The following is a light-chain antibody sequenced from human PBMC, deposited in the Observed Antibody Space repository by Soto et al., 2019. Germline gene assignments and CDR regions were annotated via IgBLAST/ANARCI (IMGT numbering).Light chain of an antibody. CDR1: QSISGTF. CDR3: QQYESSRT. V-gene: IGKV3-20*01. Sequence: EIVLTQSPGTLSLSPGERATLSCRASQSISGTFFAWYQQKPGQAPRPLIYGASRRAVGVPDRFSGSGSGTEFTLTISSLEPEDFAVYYCQQYESSRTFGQGTKVEIK. J-gene: IGKJ1*01. CDR2: GAS.